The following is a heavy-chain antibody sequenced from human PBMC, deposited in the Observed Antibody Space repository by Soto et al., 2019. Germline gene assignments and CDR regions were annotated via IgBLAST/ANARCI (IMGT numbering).Heavy chain of an antibody. CDR3: AREGGRYSPGIYYYGMDV. CDR2: IYYSGST. V-gene: IGHV4-31*03. Sequence: SETLSLTCTVSGGSISSGGYYWSWIRQHPGKGMEWIGYIYYSGSTYYNPSLKSRVTISVDTSKNQFSLKLSSVTAADTAVYYCAREGGRYSPGIYYYGMDVWGQGTTVTVS. J-gene: IGHJ6*02. CDR1: GGSISSGGYY. D-gene: IGHD2-15*01.